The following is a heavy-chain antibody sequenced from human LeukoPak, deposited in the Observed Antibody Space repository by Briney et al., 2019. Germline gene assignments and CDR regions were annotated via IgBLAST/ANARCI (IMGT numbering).Heavy chain of an antibody. J-gene: IGHJ4*02. Sequence: SETLSLTCAVYGGSFSGYYWSWIRQPPGKGLEWIGEINHSGSTNYNPSLKSRVTISVDTPKNQFSLKLSSVTAADTAVYYCARVGSIGEEWPTAWYFDYWGQGTLVTVSS. V-gene: IGHV4-34*01. CDR3: ARVGSIGEEWPTAWYFDY. CDR2: INHSGST. CDR1: GGSFSGYY. D-gene: IGHD3-3*01.